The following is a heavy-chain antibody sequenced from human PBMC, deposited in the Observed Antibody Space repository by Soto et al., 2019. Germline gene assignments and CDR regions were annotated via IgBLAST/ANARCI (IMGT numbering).Heavy chain of an antibody. CDR2: IYYSGST. D-gene: IGHD2-15*01. J-gene: IGHJ4*02. V-gene: IGHV4-59*01. Sequence: SETLSLTCTVSGGSISSYYWSWIRQPPGKGLEWIGYIYYSGSTNYNPSLKSRDTISVDTSKNQFSLKLSSVTAADTAVYYCARAGAATLSDYWGEGTLVTVSS. CDR1: GGSISSYY. CDR3: ARAGAATLSDY.